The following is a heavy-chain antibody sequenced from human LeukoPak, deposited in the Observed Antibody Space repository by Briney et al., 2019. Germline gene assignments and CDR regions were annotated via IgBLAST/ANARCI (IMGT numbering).Heavy chain of an antibody. CDR1: GFTFSSYS. V-gene: IGHV3-48*04. D-gene: IGHD1-26*01. Sequence: GGSLRLSWAASGFTFSSYSMNWVRQAPGEGLEWVSYISSSSSTIYYADPVKGRFTISRDNAKNSLYLQMNSLRAEDTAVYYCARGERLSAWGQGTLVTVSS. J-gene: IGHJ4*02. CDR3: ARGERLSA. CDR2: ISSSSSTI.